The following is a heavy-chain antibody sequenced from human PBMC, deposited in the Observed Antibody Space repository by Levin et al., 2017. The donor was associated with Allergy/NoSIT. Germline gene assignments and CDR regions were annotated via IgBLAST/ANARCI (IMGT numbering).Heavy chain of an antibody. V-gene: IGHV3-30*18. D-gene: IGHD4-17*01. CDR1: GFTFSSYG. J-gene: IGHJ3*02. CDR3: AKSLYGDNDAFDI. CDR2: ISYDGSNK. Sequence: SCAASGFTFSSYGMHWVRQAPGKGLEWVAVISYDGSNKYYADSVKGRFTISRDNSKNTLYLQMNSLRAEDTAVYYCAKSLYGDNDAFDIWGQGTMVTVSS.